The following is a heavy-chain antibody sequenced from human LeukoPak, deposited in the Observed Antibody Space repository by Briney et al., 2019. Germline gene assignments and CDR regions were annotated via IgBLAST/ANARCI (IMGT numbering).Heavy chain of an antibody. Sequence: GESLRLSCAATGYTFNDYGKCWWLRPPARSLQWGSSINWHGGGTDYTDSVKSRFTISGDNAKNSLSLQLSSLRPEDTAVYYCAKHMRATNTYSFFGLDVWGQGTTVTVSS. J-gene: IGHJ6*02. CDR3: AKHMRATNTYSFFGLDV. V-gene: IGHV3-20*04. CDR2: INWHGGGT. CDR1: GYTFNDYG. D-gene: IGHD1-26*01.